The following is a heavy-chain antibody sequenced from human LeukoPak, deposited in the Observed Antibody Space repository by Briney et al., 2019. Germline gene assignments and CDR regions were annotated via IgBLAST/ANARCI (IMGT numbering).Heavy chain of an antibody. D-gene: IGHD6-19*01. CDR3: ARDGGRIAVAGPLDY. J-gene: IGHJ4*02. V-gene: IGHV3-23*01. CDR1: GFTFSSYA. Sequence: PGGSLRLSCAASGFTFSSYAMSWVRQAPGKGLEWVSGISGSGGSTYYADSVKGRFTISRDNSKNTLYLQMNSLRAEDTAVYYCARDGGRIAVAGPLDYWGQGTLVTVSS. CDR2: ISGSGGST.